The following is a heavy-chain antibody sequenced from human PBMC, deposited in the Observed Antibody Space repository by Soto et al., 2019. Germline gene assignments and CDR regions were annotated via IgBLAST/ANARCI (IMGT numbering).Heavy chain of an antibody. CDR2: INAGNGNT. V-gene: IGHV1-3*01. J-gene: IGHJ4*02. Sequence: ASVKVSCKASGYTFTSYTMHWVRQAPGQRLEWMGWINAGNGNTKYSQKFQGRVTISRDTSARTAYMELSSLRSEDTAVYYCARFDYYDSSGYLDFGPKWGKGTLVTVST. CDR3: ARFDYYDSSGYLDFGPK. D-gene: IGHD3-22*01. CDR1: GYTFTSYT.